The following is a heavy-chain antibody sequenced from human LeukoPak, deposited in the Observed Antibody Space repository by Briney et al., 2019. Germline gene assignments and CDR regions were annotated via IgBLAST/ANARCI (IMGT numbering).Heavy chain of an antibody. D-gene: IGHD3-16*01. Sequence: GGSLRLSCAASGFTVNDNYMNWVRQAPGQGLEWVSITYSGGNTYYADSVKGRFTISRDNSKNTLYLQMDSLRAEDTAVYYCARGLTCPDLWGQGTLVTVSS. CDR1: GFTVNDNY. J-gene: IGHJ5*02. CDR3: ARGLTCPDL. V-gene: IGHV3-66*01. CDR2: TYSGGNT.